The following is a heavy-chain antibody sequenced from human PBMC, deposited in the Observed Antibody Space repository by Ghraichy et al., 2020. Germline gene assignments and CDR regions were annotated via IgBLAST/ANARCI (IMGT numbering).Heavy chain of an antibody. J-gene: IGHJ6*02. Sequence: GESLNISCAASGFTFSSYSMNWVRQAPGKGLEWVSSISSSSSYIYYADSVKGRFTISRDNAKNSLYLQMNSLRAEDTAVYYCARDERRGSSWYYYYYGMDVWGQGTTVTVSS. D-gene: IGHD6-13*01. V-gene: IGHV3-21*01. CDR3: ARDERRGSSWYYYYYGMDV. CDR1: GFTFSSYS. CDR2: ISSSSSYI.